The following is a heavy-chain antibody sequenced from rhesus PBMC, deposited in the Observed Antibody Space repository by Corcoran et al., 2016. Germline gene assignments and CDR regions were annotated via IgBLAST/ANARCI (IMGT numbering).Heavy chain of an antibody. CDR1: GGSFSGYY. CDR2: ISGSSGST. Sequence: QVQLQESGPGLVKPSETLSLTCAVSGGSFSGYYWGWIRQPPGKGPGWIGYISGSSGSTDYNPSLKSRVTISTDTSKNQFSLKLSSVTAADTAVYYCYGGSDYYFFDYWGQGVLVTVSS. CDR3: YGGSDYYFFDY. D-gene: IGHD3-22*01. J-gene: IGHJ4*01. V-gene: IGHV4-165*01.